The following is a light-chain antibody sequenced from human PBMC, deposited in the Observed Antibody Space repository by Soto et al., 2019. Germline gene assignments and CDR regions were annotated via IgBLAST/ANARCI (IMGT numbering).Light chain of an antibody. V-gene: IGKV3-15*01. CDR3: QQYNSWPLN. J-gene: IGKJ4*01. CDR2: GAS. CDR1: QSVSSN. Sequence: EIMMTQSPATLSVSPGERATLSCRASQSVSSNLAWYQQKPGQPPRLLIYGASTRATGIPARFSGSGSGTEFTLTISSLQSEDFAVYYCQQYNSWPLNFGGGTKVEIK.